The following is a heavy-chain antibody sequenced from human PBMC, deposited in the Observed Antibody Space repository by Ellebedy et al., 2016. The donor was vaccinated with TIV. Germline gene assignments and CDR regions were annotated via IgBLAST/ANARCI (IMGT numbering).Heavy chain of an antibody. Sequence: GGSLRLSXAASGFIFGSYGMHWVRQAPGQGLEWVALISYDGRIGDSADLVKGRFTISRDNSKNTVFLQMSSLRPEDTAVYYCVKDNPTKGSFDYWGQGILVTVSS. CDR2: ISYDGRIG. V-gene: IGHV3-30*18. CDR1: GFIFGSYG. D-gene: IGHD2-8*01. CDR3: VKDNPTKGSFDY. J-gene: IGHJ4*02.